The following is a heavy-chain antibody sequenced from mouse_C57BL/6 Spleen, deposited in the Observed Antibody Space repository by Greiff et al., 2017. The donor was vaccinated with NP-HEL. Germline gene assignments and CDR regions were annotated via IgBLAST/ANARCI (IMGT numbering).Heavy chain of an antibody. CDR2: FYPGSGSI. CDR3: ARHEDEEGVYYGSSFAY. J-gene: IGHJ3*01. V-gene: IGHV1-62-2*01. D-gene: IGHD1-1*01. Sequence: QVQLKESGAELVKPGASVKLSCKASGYTFTEYTIHWVKQRSGQGLEWIGWFYPGSGSIKYNEKFKDKATLTADKSSSTVYMELSRLTSEDSAVYFCARHEDEEGVYYGSSFAYWGQGTLVTVSA. CDR1: GYTFTEYT.